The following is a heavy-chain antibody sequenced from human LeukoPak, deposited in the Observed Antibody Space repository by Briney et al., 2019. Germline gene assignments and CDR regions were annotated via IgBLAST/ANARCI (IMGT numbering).Heavy chain of an antibody. J-gene: IGHJ1*01. CDR2: ISSDGSDK. D-gene: IGHD3-10*01. CDR3: AREYYYHSGGYFHD. Sequence: GGSLRLSCAASGFTFSSYAMHWVRQAPGKGLEYLAVISSDGSDKYYADSVKGRFTISRDNSENTLSLRMNSLRVEDTAVYYCAREYYYHSGGYFHDWGQGTLVTVSS. CDR1: GFTFSSYA. V-gene: IGHV3-30*04.